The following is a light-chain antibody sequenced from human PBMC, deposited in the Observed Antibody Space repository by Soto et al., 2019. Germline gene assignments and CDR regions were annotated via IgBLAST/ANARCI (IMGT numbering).Light chain of an antibody. Sequence: EIVLTQSPGTLSLSPGERATLSCRASQSVSSSYLAWYQQKPGQAPRLLIYGASSRATGIPDRFSGSGSGTDFPLTISRLEPEDFAVYYCHQYGSSQFTFGPGTKVDIK. CDR1: QSVSSSY. CDR3: HQYGSSQFT. CDR2: GAS. J-gene: IGKJ3*01. V-gene: IGKV3-20*01.